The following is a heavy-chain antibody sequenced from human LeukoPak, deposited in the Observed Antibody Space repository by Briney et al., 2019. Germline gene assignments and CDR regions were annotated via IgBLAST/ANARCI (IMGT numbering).Heavy chain of an antibody. V-gene: IGHV1-69*05. Sequence: GSSVKVSCKASGGTFSSYAISWVRQAPGQGLEWMGGIIPIFGTANYAQKFQGRVTITTDESTSTAYMELSSLRSEDTAVYYCAVYSGSYPGGWFDPWGQGTLVTVSS. CDR3: AVYSGSYPGGWFDP. CDR1: GGTFSSYA. J-gene: IGHJ5*02. CDR2: IIPIFGTA. D-gene: IGHD1-26*01.